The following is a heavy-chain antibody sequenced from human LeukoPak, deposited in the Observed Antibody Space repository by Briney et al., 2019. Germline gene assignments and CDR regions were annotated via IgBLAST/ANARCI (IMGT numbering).Heavy chain of an antibody. Sequence: SETLSLTCTVSGGSISSYYWSWIRQPPGKGLEWLGYIYYRGSTNYNPSLKSRVTVSVDMSKNQFSLKLSSVTAADTAVYYCAGQIGWSGQRTIDYWGQGTLVTVSS. J-gene: IGHJ4*02. V-gene: IGHV4-59*01. CDR1: GGSISSYY. CDR2: IYYRGST. CDR3: AGQIGWSGQRTIDY. D-gene: IGHD3-3*01.